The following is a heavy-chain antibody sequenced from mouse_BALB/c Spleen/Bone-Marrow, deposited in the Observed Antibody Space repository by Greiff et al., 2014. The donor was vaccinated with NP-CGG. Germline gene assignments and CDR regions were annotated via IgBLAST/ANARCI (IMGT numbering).Heavy chain of an antibody. J-gene: IGHJ2*01. CDR1: GYAFTNYL. CDR3: ARRTTGVDPFDY. V-gene: IGHV1-54*01. D-gene: IGHD1-1*01. CDR2: INPGSRST. Sequence: QVQLQQSGAELARPGTSVKVSCKASGYAFTNYLIEWVKRRPGQGLEWIGVINPGSRSTNYNEKFKGKATLTADKSSSTAYMQLSSLTSDDSAVYFCARRTTGVDPFDYWGQGTTLTVSS.